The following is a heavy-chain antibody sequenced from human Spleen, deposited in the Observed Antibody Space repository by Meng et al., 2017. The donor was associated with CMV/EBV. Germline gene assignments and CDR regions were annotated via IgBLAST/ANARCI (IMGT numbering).Heavy chain of an antibody. Sequence: GESLKISCAASGFTFDNYAMHWVRQAPGKGLEWVAIISYDGSYKYYADSVKGRFTISRDNSKNTLYLQMNSLRAVDTAVYYCAREVVPVQTGDYYGMDVWGQGTTVTVSS. V-gene: IGHV3-30*04. CDR2: ISYDGSYK. D-gene: IGHD2-2*01. CDR1: GFTFDNYA. J-gene: IGHJ6*02. CDR3: AREVVPVQTGDYYGMDV.